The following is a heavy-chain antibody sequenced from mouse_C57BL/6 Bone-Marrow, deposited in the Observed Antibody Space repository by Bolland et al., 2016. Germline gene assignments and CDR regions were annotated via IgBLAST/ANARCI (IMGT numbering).Heavy chain of an antibody. J-gene: IGHJ3*01. CDR3: ARKKVLRRRAMDY. Sequence: YNEKFKSKATLTVDKSSSTAYMQLSSLTSEDSAVYYCARKKVLRRRAMDYWGQGTLV. V-gene: IGHV1-64*01. D-gene: IGHD1-2*01.